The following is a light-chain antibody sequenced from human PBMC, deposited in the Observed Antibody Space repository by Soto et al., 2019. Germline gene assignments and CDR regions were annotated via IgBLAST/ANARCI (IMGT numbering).Light chain of an antibody. CDR2: DAS. CDR3: QQNFIWPRFA. J-gene: IGKJ2*01. V-gene: IGKV3-11*01. Sequence: EIVLTQSPATLSLSPGERATLSCRASQSVSSYLAWYQQKPGQAPRLLIYDASNRATGIPARFSGGGSGTDLSLTISSLEPEDCAVYYCQQNFIWPRFACGQGPKLEIK. CDR1: QSVSSY.